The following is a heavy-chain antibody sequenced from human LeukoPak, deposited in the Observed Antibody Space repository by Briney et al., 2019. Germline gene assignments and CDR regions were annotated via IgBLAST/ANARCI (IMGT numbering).Heavy chain of an antibody. CDR1: GYTFTGYY. J-gene: IGHJ5*02. CDR2: INPNSGGT. CDR3: ARAVYLSVTSNWFDP. Sequence: ASVKVSCKASGYTFTGYYMHWVRQAPGQGLEWMGWINPNSGGTNYAQKFQGRVTMTRDTSISTVYMELSRLRSDDTAVYYCARAVYLSVTSNWFDPWGQGTLVTVSS. V-gene: IGHV1-2*02. D-gene: IGHD4-17*01.